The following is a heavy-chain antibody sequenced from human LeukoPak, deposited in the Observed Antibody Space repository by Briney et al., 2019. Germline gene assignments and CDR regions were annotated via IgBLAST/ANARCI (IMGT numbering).Heavy chain of an antibody. D-gene: IGHD3-22*01. V-gene: IGHV3-74*01. Sequence: GGSLRLSCAASGFSFYSSWMHWVRQVPGKGLVWVSRIYSDGGSTRYADSVKGRFTISRDNAKNSLYLQMNGLRLEDMALYYCAKSSSPMVVVVISDSYFDLWGRGTLVTVSS. CDR2: IYSDGGST. CDR3: AKSSSPMVVVVISDSYFDL. J-gene: IGHJ2*01. CDR1: GFSFYSSW.